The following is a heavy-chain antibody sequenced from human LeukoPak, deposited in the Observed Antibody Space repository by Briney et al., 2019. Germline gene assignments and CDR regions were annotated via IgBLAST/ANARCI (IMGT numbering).Heavy chain of an antibody. Sequence: ASVKVSCKASGYTFTGYYMHWVRQAPGQGLEWMGWINPNSGGTNYAQKFQGRVTMTRDTSISTAYMELSRLRSDDTAVYYCASGGTTFGVVSHFDYWGQGTLVTVSS. V-gene: IGHV1-2*02. J-gene: IGHJ4*02. CDR2: INPNSGGT. CDR3: ASGGTTFGVVSHFDY. D-gene: IGHD3-3*01. CDR1: GYTFTGYY.